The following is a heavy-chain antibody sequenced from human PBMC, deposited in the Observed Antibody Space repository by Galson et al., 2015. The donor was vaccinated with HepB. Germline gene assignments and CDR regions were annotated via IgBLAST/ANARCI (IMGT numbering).Heavy chain of an antibody. V-gene: IGHV4-59*12. CDR2: IYYSGGT. CDR3: ARSAGDLDY. CDR1: GASISSYY. J-gene: IGHJ4*02. Sequence: ETLSLTCTVSGASISSYYWSWIRQPPGKGLQWIGYIYYSGGTTYNPSLNRRVTISSDTSKNQFSLHLNSVTPEDTAVYYCARSAGDLDYWGQGILVTVSS. D-gene: IGHD7-27*01.